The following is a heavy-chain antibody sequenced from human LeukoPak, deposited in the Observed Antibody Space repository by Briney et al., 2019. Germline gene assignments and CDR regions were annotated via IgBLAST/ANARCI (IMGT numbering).Heavy chain of an antibody. CDR2: IIPIFGTA. Sequence: SVKVSFKASGYTFTGYYMHWVRQAPGQGLEWMGGIIPIFGTANYAQKFQGRVTITADESTSTAYMELSSLRSEDTAVYYCARALTTVKYYYYYMDVWGKGTTVTVSS. D-gene: IGHD4-11*01. CDR1: GYTFTGYY. V-gene: IGHV1-69*01. CDR3: ARALTTVKYYYYYMDV. J-gene: IGHJ6*03.